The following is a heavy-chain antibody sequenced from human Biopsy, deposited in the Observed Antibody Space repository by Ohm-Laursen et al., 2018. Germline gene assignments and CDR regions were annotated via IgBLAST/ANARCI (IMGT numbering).Heavy chain of an antibody. J-gene: IGHJ4*02. V-gene: IGHV4-59*08. CDR3: ASRGLVMASDYYFGD. D-gene: IGHD3/OR15-3a*01. CDR2: IYYSGST. Sequence: TLSLTCRVSGVYISDYYWSWIRQPPGRGLEWVGSIYYSGSTNYNPSLKSRVTISADTSKSQLSLHLTSVTAADTAVYYCASRGLVMASDYYFGDWGQGTLVTVSS. CDR1: GVYISDYY.